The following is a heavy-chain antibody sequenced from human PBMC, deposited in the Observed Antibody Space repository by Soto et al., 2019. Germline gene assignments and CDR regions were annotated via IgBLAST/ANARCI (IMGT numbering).Heavy chain of an antibody. D-gene: IGHD2-15*01. CDR2: IIPIFGTA. CDR3: ARDLCSGGSRYWFAP. J-gene: IGHJ5*02. V-gene: IGHV1-69*13. CDR1: GGTFSSYA. Sequence: SVKVSCKASGGTFSSYAISWVRQAPGQGLEWMGGIIPIFGTANYAQKFQGRVTITADESTSTAYMELSSLRSEDTAVYYCARDLCSGGSRYWFAPWGQGTLVTVSS.